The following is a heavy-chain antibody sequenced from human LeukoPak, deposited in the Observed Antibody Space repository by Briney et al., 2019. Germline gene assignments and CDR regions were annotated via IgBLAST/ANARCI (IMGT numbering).Heavy chain of an antibody. V-gene: IGHV1-46*01. CDR2: INPSGSST. J-gene: IGHJ5*02. Sequence: ASVKVSCKASGYSFSSHYMHWVRQAPGQGLEWLGLINPSGSSTLYAQKFQGRVTMTRDMSTTTDYMELSSLRSEDTAVYYCARDNSVGDVAWWFDPWGQGTLVTVSS. CDR3: ARDNSVGDVAWWFDP. D-gene: IGHD1-26*01. CDR1: GYSFSSHY.